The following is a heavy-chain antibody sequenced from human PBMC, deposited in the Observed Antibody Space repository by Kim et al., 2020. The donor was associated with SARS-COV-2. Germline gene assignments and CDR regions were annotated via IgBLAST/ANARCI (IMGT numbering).Heavy chain of an antibody. CDR2: IYTDGTT. J-gene: IGHJ3*01. D-gene: IGHD1-1*01. CDR3: ARDVITASGTHFLAFDL. CDR1: GFTVSTNF. Sequence: GGSLRLSCEVSGFTVSTNFMTWVRQAPGKGLEWVSSIYTDGTTYYGDSVRGRFIISRDNFKNTLSLQMNYLRGEDTAVYYCARDVITASGTHFLAFDLWGQGTMVTVSS. V-gene: IGHV3-66*01.